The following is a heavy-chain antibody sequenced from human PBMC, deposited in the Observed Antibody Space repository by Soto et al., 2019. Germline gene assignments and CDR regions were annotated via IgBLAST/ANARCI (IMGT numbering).Heavy chain of an antibody. J-gene: IGHJ6*02. CDR1: GGTFSSYA. CDR2: IIPIFGTA. V-gene: IGHV1-69*13. CDR3: AREAGGTTNYYGMDV. Sequence: SVKVSCKASGGTFSSYAISWVRQAPGQGLEWMGGIIPIFGTANYAQKFQGRVTITADESTSTAYMELSSLRSEDTAVYYCAREAGGTTNYYGMDVWGQGTTVTVYS. D-gene: IGHD1-1*01.